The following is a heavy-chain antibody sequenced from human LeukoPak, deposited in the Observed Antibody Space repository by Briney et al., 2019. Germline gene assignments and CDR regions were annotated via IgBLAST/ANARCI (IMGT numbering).Heavy chain of an antibody. CDR3: AGSLGYCTSNVCYLKY. CDR1: GYTFTSYG. V-gene: IGHV1-18*01. CDR2: ISGYNGHT. J-gene: IGHJ4*02. D-gene: IGHD2-8*01. Sequence: ASVKVSCKASGYTFTSYGISWVRQAPGQGLEWMGWISGYNGHTKYAQKFQDRVTMTTDTYTNTAYMELRSLRSDDTAVYYCAGSLGYCTSNVCYLKYWGQGTLVTVSS.